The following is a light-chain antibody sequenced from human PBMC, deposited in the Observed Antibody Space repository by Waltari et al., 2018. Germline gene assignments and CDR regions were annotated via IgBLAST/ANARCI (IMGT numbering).Light chain of an antibody. Sequence: IVMTQSPLSLPVTPGDPASISCVSSQSLLDNNGYNYLDWYLQKPGQSPQILIYLGSNRASGVPDRFSGSGSGTDFTLKISRVEAEDAGVYYCAEALQSVTFGQGTRLEIK. CDR2: LGS. CDR1: QSLLDNNGYNY. CDR3: AEALQSVT. V-gene: IGKV2-28*01. J-gene: IGKJ5*01.